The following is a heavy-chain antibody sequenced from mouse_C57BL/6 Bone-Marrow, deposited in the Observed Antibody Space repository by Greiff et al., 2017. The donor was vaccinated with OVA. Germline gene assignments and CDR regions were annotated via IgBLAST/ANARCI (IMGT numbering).Heavy chain of an antibody. J-gene: IGHJ1*03. CDR3: ARGRGPGYFDV. V-gene: IGHV1-69*01. CDR2: IDPSDSYT. CDR1: GYTFTSYW. Sequence: QVQLQQPGAELVMPGASVKLSCKASGYTFTSYWMHWVKQRPGQGLEWIGEIDPSDSYTNYNQKFKGKSTLTVDKSSSTAYMQLSSLTSEDSAVYYGARGRGPGYFDVWGTGTTVPAPS.